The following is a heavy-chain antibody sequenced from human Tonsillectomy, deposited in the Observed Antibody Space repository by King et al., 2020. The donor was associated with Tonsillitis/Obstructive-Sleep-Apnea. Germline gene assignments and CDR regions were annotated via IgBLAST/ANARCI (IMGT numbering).Heavy chain of an antibody. CDR2: ISWNSGSI. Sequence: VQLVESGGGLVQPGRSLRLSCAASGFTFDDYAMHWVRQAPGKGREWVSGISWNSGSIGYAGSVKDRFTISRDNPKNSLYLQMNSLRAEDTALYYCAKEGSYGLMECLEVWGKRTTVTVSS. J-gene: IGHJ6*04. V-gene: IGHV3-9*01. CDR3: AKEGSYGLMECLEV. CDR1: GFTFDDYA. D-gene: IGHD5-18*01.